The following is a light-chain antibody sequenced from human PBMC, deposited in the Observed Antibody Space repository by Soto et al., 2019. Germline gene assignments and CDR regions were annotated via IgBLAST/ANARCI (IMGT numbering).Light chain of an antibody. V-gene: IGLV2-14*01. CDR3: NSYTSSSTLV. CDR1: SNDVGGYDY. CDR2: EVS. J-gene: IGLJ2*01. Sequence: QSALTQPASVSGSPGQSITISCSGTSNDVGGYDYVSWYQQHPGKAPKLVIYEVSNRPSWVSYRVSGSKSGNRASLTISGLQPEDEADYYCNSYTSSSTLVFGGGTKLTVL.